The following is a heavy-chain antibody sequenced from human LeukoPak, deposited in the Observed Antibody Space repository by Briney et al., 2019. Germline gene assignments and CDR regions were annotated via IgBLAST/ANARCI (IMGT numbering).Heavy chain of an antibody. V-gene: IGHV4-59*12. CDR3: ARGGNYYDILTGYYKRYYGMDV. CDR1: GVSISSYY. J-gene: IGHJ6*02. Sequence: SETLSLTCTVSGVSISSYYWSWIRQPPGKGLEWIGHIYYSGSTNYNPSLKSRLTISIDTSKNQFSLRLSSVTAADTAVYYCARGGNYYDILTGYYKRYYGMDVWGQGTTVTVSS. CDR2: IYYSGST. D-gene: IGHD3-9*01.